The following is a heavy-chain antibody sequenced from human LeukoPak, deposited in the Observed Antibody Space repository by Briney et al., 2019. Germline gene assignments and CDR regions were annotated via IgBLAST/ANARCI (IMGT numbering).Heavy chain of an antibody. V-gene: IGHV1-2*02. D-gene: IGHD3-9*01. CDR3: ARGRSHVLRYVVAY. CDR1: GYTFTGYY. CDR2: INPNSGST. Sequence: GASVKVSCKASGYTFTGYYMHWVRQAPGQGLEWMGWINPNSGSTNYAQKFQGRVTMTRDTSISTAYMELSRLRSDDTAVYYCARGRSHVLRYVVAYWGQGTLVTVSS. J-gene: IGHJ4*02.